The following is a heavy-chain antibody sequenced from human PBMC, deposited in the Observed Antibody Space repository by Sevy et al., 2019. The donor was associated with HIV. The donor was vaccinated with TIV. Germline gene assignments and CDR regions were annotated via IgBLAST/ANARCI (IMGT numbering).Heavy chain of an antibody. CDR1: GFAFYDYS. J-gene: IGHJ4*02. Sequence: GGSLRLSCAASGFAFYDYSMSWIRQAPGKGLEWVATLSFGCGKINYADSVKGRFTISRDNSKNSFYLQMDNVRVEDTALYYCAREGCNRPHDYWGQGTRVTVSS. CDR3: AREGCNRPHDY. D-gene: IGHD2-8*01. V-gene: IGHV3-23*01. CDR2: LSFGCGKI.